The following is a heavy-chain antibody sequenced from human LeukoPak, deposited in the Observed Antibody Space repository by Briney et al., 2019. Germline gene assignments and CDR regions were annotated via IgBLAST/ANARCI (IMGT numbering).Heavy chain of an antibody. Sequence: SEPLSLTCTVSGDSISSYYWSWLRQPAGKGLEWIGRIYTSGSTNYNPPLKSRVTMSVDKSKNQFSLKLSSVTAADTAVYYCARGLLWFWASYYFDYWGQGTLVTVSS. D-gene: IGHD3-10*01. V-gene: IGHV4-4*07. CDR3: ARGLLWFWASYYFDY. J-gene: IGHJ4*02. CDR2: IYTSGST. CDR1: GDSISSYY.